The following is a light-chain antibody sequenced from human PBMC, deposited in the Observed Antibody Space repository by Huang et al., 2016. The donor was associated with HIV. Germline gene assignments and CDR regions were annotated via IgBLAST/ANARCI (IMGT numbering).Light chain of an antibody. CDR1: AGVSNN. CDR3: QHYNNWPPWT. CDR2: GAS. V-gene: IGKV3D-15*01. Sequence: IVMTQSPVTLSVSPGERATLPCRASAGVSNNVAWYQQRPGQTPRLLIHGASTRHTGVPAKFSGRGSGTEFTLTITNLQPEDSAVYYCQHYNNWPPWTFGPGTQVEI. J-gene: IGKJ1*01.